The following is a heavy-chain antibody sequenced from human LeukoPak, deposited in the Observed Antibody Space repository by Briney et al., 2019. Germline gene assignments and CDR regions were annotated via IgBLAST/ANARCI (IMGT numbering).Heavy chain of an antibody. CDR2: LKQDGSEK. J-gene: IGHJ4*02. Sequence: GGSLRLSCAASGLTFSNYWMDWVRQAPGKGLEWVANLKQDGSEKNYVDSVKGRFIISRDNAKNSLYLQMNTLRADDTAVYYCARDGFGTGSNWGQGTLVTVSS. D-gene: IGHD3-16*01. CDR1: GLTFSNYW. V-gene: IGHV3-7*03. CDR3: ARDGFGTGSN.